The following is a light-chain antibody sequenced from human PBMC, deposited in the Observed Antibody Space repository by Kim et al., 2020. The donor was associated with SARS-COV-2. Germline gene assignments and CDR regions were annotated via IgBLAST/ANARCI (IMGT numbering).Light chain of an antibody. CDR3: QHYGGSLFS. V-gene: IGKV3-20*01. CDR1: QSVSSSY. Sequence: EVLLTQSPGTLSLSPGERAALSCRASQSVSSSYLAWYQQKPGQSPRLLIYGVSSRAPGIPDRFIGGGFGTDFTLTISRLEPEDFAVYYCQHYGGSLFSFGQGTKLEIK. J-gene: IGKJ2*03. CDR2: GVS.